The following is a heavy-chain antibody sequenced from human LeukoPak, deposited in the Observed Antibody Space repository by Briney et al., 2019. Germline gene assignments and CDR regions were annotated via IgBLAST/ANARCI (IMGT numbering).Heavy chain of an antibody. Sequence: GGSLRLSCAASGFTFSSYGMHWVRQAPGKGLEWVAVIWYDGSNKYYADSVKGRFTISRDNSKNTLFVQMNSLRAEDTAVYYCARDKFRFDYWGQGTLVTVSS. J-gene: IGHJ4*02. CDR1: GFTFSSYG. CDR2: IWYDGSNK. V-gene: IGHV3-33*08. CDR3: ARDKFRFDY.